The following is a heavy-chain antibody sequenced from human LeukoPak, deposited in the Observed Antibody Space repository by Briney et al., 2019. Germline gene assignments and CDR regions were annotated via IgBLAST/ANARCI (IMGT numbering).Heavy chain of an antibody. CDR2: INPNSGNT. Sequence: ASVKVSCKASGYTFTSYDINWVRQATGQGLEGMGWINPNSGNTGYAQKFQGRVTMTRNTSISTAYMELSSLRSEHTAVYYCASYVAVAADAFDIWGQGTMVTVSS. V-gene: IGHV1-8*01. D-gene: IGHD6-19*01. CDR3: ASYVAVAADAFDI. CDR1: GYTFTSYD. J-gene: IGHJ3*02.